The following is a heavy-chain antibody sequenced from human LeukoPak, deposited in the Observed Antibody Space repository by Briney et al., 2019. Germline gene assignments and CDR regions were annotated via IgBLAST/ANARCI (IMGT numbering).Heavy chain of an antibody. CDR3: AREGGITVAGKFDS. CDR1: GLTFSTSG. D-gene: IGHD6-19*01. V-gene: IGHV3-30*02. CDR2: IQYDESDK. J-gene: IGHJ4*02. Sequence: GGPLRLSCAASGLTFSTSGMLWVRQAPGKGLEGVAFIQYDESDKYYADSVRGRFTISRDNSKNTLYLQMNSLRAEDTAVYYCAREGGITVAGKFDSWGQGTLVTVSS.